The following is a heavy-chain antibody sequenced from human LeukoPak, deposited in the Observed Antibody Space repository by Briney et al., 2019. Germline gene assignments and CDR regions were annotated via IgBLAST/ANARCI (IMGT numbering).Heavy chain of an antibody. Sequence: PGGSLRLSCAVSGFRASDYYMSWVRQAPGKGLEWVALIRGSGDTFYGDSVKGRFTISRDDFKNTVYLRMNSLRVEDTAVYFCARDRAATQDWVEFDPWGQGTLVTVSS. D-gene: IGHD2-15*01. CDR2: IRGSGDT. V-gene: IGHV3-66*03. J-gene: IGHJ5*02. CDR1: GFRASDYY. CDR3: ARDRAATQDWVEFDP.